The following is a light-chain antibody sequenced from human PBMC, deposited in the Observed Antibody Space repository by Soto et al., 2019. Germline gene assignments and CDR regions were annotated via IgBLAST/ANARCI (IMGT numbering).Light chain of an antibody. CDR3: QYCDCLPT. V-gene: IGKV1-33*01. J-gene: IGKJ3*01. CDR2: DAS. Sequence: DIQMTQSPSSLSASVGDRVTITCQASHDITSYLNWYQHKPGKAPKLLIYDASILEAGVPSRFSGSGSGSDFTITISLLQSEVVATDYCQYCDCLPTFSHGTTVDFK. CDR1: HDITSY.